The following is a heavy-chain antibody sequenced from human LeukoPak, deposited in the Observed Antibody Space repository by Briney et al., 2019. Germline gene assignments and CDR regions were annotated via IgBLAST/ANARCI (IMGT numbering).Heavy chain of an antibody. J-gene: IGHJ4*02. V-gene: IGHV4-34*01. D-gene: IGHD4/OR15-4a*01. Sequence: PSETLSLTCAVYGGSFSGYYWSWIRQPPGKGLEWIGEINHSGSTNYNPSLKSRVTISVDTSKNQFSLKLSSVTAADTAAYYCARAHAFGACYFDYWGQGTLVTVSS. CDR3: ARAHAFGACYFDY. CDR1: GGSFSGYY. CDR2: INHSGST.